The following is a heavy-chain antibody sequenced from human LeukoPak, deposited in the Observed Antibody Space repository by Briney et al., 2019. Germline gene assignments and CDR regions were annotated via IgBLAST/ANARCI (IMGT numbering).Heavy chain of an antibody. Sequence: ASVNVSCKASGYTFTSYSINWVRQATGQGHEWMGWMNPNSGNTGYAEKFQCRVTMTRNTSISTAYMELSSQRSEDTAVYYCARGRRPRENYYYYYMDVWGKGTTVTVSS. CDR3: ARGRRPRENYYYYYMDV. V-gene: IGHV1-8*01. J-gene: IGHJ6*03. D-gene: IGHD1-26*01. CDR2: MNPNSGNT. CDR1: GYTFTSYS.